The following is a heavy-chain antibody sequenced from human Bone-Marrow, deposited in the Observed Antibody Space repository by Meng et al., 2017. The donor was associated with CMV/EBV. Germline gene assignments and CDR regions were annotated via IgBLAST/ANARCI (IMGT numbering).Heavy chain of an antibody. CDR1: GYTFTSYY. Sequence: QVQLVQSGAEVKKPXXSXKVXCKASGYTFTSYYMHWVRQAPGQGLEWMGINNPSGGSTSYAQKFQGRVTMTRDTSTSTVYMELSSLRSEDTAVYYCARDCSGWYWYWFDPWGQGTLVTVSS. V-gene: IGHV1-46*01. CDR3: ARDCSGWYWYWFDP. CDR2: NNPSGGST. D-gene: IGHD6-19*01. J-gene: IGHJ5*02.